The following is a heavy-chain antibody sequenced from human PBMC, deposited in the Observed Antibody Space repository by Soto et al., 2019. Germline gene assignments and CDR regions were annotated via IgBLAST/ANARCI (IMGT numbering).Heavy chain of an antibody. CDR3: ARDIVGGSSGGGDY. Sequence: QVQLVESGGGVVQPGRSLRLSCAASGSTFSSYGMHWVRQAPGKGLEWVAVIWYDGSNKYYADSVKGRFTISRDNSKNTLYLQMNSLRAEDTAVYYCARDIVGGSSGGGDYWGQGTLVTVSS. D-gene: IGHD2-15*01. V-gene: IGHV3-33*01. J-gene: IGHJ4*02. CDR1: GSTFSSYG. CDR2: IWYDGSNK.